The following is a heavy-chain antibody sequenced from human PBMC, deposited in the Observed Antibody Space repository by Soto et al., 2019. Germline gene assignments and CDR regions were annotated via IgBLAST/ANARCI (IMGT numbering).Heavy chain of an antibody. CDR3: ARLGGYFQAFDS. Sequence: SETLSLTCTVSGGSISSYYWGWIRQPPGKGLEWIGYIYYTGTTSYNPYLNSRVTISVDTSKNQFSLRLSSVTAADTAIYYCARLGGYFQAFDSWGQGTLVTVSS. CDR1: GGSISSYY. CDR2: IYYTGTT. V-gene: IGHV4-59*08. D-gene: IGHD3-22*01. J-gene: IGHJ4*02.